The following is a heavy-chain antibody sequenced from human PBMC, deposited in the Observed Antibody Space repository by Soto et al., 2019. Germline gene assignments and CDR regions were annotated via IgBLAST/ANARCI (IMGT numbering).Heavy chain of an antibody. J-gene: IGHJ5*02. CDR1: GGSISSYY. CDR3: ARHNTILGVVSYNWFDP. CDR2: IYYSGST. V-gene: IGHV4-59*08. D-gene: IGHD3-3*01. Sequence: PSETLSLTCTVSGGSISSYYWSWIRQPPGKGLEWIGYIYYSGSTNYNPSLKSRVTISVDTSKNQFSLKLSSVTAADTAVYYCARHNTILGVVSYNWFDPWGQGTLVTVSS.